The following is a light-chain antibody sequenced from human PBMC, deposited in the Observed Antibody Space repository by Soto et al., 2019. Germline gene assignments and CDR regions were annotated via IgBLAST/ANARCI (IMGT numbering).Light chain of an antibody. CDR1: QSLVYSDGNTY. CDR2: QVS. CDR3: QQYNNWPRT. Sequence: DVVMTQSPLSLPVTLGQPASISCRSSQSLVYSDGNTYLNWFQQRPGQSPRRLIFQVSNRDSGVPDRFSGSGSGTDFTLKISRVEAEDVGVYYCQQYNNWPRTFGQGTKVDIK. V-gene: IGKV2-30*01. J-gene: IGKJ1*01.